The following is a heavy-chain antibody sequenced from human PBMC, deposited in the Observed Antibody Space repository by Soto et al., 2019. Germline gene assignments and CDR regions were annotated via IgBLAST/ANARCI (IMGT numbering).Heavy chain of an antibody. D-gene: IGHD3-10*01. Sequence: SETLSLTCTVSGVSISSGGYYWSWIRQPPGKGLEWIGYIYYSGSTNYNPSFKSRVTISVDTSKNQFSLKLSSMTAADAAVYYCARSPSMVRGVIMDYWGQGTLVTVSS. J-gene: IGHJ4*02. V-gene: IGHV4-61*08. CDR3: ARSPSMVRGVIMDY. CDR1: GVSISSGGYY. CDR2: IYYSGST.